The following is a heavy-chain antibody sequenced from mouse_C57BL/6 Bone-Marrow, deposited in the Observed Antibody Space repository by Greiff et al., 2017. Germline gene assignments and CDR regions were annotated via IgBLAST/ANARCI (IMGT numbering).Heavy chain of an antibody. Sequence: VQLQQSGAELARPGASVKPSCKASGYTFTSYGISWVKQRTGQGLEWIGEIYPRSGNTYYNEKFKGKATLTADKSSSTAYMELRSLTSEDSAVYFCARAGYGNSWYFDVWGTGTTVTVSS. CDR1: GYTFTSYG. CDR3: ARAGYGNSWYFDV. V-gene: IGHV1-81*01. CDR2: IYPRSGNT. J-gene: IGHJ1*03. D-gene: IGHD2-1*01.